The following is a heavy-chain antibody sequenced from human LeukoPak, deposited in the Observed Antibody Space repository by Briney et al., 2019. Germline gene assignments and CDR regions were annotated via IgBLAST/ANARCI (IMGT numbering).Heavy chain of an antibody. J-gene: IGHJ4*02. CDR1: GYTFTGYY. V-gene: IGHV1-2*02. Sequence: ASVKVSCKASGYTFTGYYMHWVRQAPGQGLEWMGWINPNSGGTNYAQKFQGRVTMTRDTSIGTAYMELSRLRSDDTAVYYCARESSIAAAAYDYWGQGTLVTVSS. CDR3: ARESSIAAAAYDY. D-gene: IGHD6-13*01. CDR2: INPNSGGT.